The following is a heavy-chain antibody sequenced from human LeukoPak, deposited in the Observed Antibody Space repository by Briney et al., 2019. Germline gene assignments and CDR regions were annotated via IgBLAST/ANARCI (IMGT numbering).Heavy chain of an antibody. J-gene: IGHJ4*02. D-gene: IGHD6-19*01. V-gene: IGHV1-24*01. Sequence: EASVKVSCKVSGYTLTELSMHWVRQAPGKGLEWMGGFDPEDGETIYAQKFQGRVTTTEDTSTDTAYMELNSLRAEDTAVYYCAREHAVAGTGGLDYWGQGTLVTVSS. CDR3: AREHAVAGTGGLDY. CDR2: FDPEDGET. CDR1: GYTLTELS.